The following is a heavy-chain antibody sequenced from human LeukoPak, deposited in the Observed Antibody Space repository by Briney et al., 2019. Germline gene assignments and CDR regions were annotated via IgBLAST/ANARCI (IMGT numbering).Heavy chain of an antibody. Sequence: GGSLRLSCAASGFTFSSYAMSWVRQAPGKGLEWVSAISGSGGSTHYADSVKGRFTISRDNSKNTLYLQMNSLRAEDTAVYYCAARNYYDSHAFDIWGQGTMVTVSS. CDR2: ISGSGGST. J-gene: IGHJ3*02. CDR3: AARNYYDSHAFDI. V-gene: IGHV3-23*01. CDR1: GFTFSSYA. D-gene: IGHD3-22*01.